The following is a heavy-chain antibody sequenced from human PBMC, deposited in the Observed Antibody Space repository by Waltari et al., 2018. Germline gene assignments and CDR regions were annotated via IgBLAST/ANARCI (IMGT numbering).Heavy chain of an antibody. Sequence: QVQLVQSGAAVKKPGSSVRVSCKASGGTFSRYPISWVRQAPGQGLEWMGRIIPILGIANYAQKFQGRVTITADKSTSTAYMELSSLRSEDTAVYCCASEGSSSSVYWGQGTLVTVSS. V-gene: IGHV1-69*02. CDR2: IIPILGIA. CDR3: ASEGSSSSVY. D-gene: IGHD6-6*01. CDR1: GGTFSRYP. J-gene: IGHJ4*02.